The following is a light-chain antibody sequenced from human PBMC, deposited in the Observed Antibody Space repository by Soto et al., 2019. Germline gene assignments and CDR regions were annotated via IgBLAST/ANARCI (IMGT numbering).Light chain of an antibody. CDR2: DAS. CDR1: QSIDNW. CDR3: QHYDTFPYT. V-gene: IGKV1-5*01. J-gene: IGKJ2*01. Sequence: DIQMTQSPSFVSASVGDRVTITCRASQSIDNWLAWYQQKPGKAPKLLIYDASTLESGVSSGFSGSGSGTEFTLTISSLRPYDFATYYCQHYDTFPYTFGQGTKLEIK.